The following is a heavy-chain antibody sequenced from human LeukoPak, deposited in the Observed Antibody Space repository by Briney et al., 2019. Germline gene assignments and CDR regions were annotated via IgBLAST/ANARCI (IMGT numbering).Heavy chain of an antibody. V-gene: IGHV1-69*13. CDR3: TRDGYCGGDCYFVY. CDR2: IIPIFGTA. D-gene: IGHD2-21*02. Sequence: GASVKVSCKASGYTFTSYYLHWVRQAPGQGLEWMGGIIPIFGTANYAQKFQGRVTITADESTRTAYMELSSLRSEDTAVYYCTRDGYCGGDCYFVYWGQGTLVTVSS. CDR1: GYTFTSYY. J-gene: IGHJ4*02.